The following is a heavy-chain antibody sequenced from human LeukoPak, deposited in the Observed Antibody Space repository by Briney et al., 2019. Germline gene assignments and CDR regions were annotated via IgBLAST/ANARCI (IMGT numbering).Heavy chain of an antibody. D-gene: IGHD4/OR15-4a*01. J-gene: IGHJ3*01. CDR3: ARIGTNGVFDV. CDR1: GFTFSGYS. CDR2: ISYNGGAT. V-gene: IGHV3-64*02. Sequence: GGSLRLSCAVSGFTFSGYSMHWVRQAPGKGLEYVSAISYNGGATYYADSVKGRFIISRDDSKNTLYLQMGSLTTEDMGVYYCARIGTNGVFDVWGQGTMVTVSS.